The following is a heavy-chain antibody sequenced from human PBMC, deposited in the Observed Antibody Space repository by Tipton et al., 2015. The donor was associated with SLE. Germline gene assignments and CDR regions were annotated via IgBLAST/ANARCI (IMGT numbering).Heavy chain of an antibody. CDR1: GFSFSSYE. D-gene: IGHD3-10*01. CDR3: ARDADYFGSGTYSPDTFDI. Sequence: SLRLSCAASGFSFSSYEMNWVRQAPGKGLEWISYISRSGNAIYSAASVKGRFTISRDNARNSLFLHMNSLRVEDTAIYYCARDADYFGSGTYSPDTFDIWGQGTVVTVS. CDR2: ISRSGNAI. J-gene: IGHJ3*02. V-gene: IGHV3-48*03.